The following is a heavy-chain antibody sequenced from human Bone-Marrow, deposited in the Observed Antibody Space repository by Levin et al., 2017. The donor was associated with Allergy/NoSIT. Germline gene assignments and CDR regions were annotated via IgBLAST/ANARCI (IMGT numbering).Heavy chain of an antibody. CDR2: ISWDGGST. Sequence: SGESLKISCAASGFTFDDYTMHWVRQAPGKGLEWVSLISWDGGSTYYADSVKGRFTISRDNSKNSLYLQMNSLRTEDTALYYCAPCIAGAKWAFDIWGQGTMVTVSS. CDR3: APCIAGAKWAFDI. CDR1: GFTFDDYT. J-gene: IGHJ3*02. D-gene: IGHD6-19*01. V-gene: IGHV3-43*01.